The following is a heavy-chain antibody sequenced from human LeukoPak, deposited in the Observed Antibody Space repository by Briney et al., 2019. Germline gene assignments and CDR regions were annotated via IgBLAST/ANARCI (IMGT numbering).Heavy chain of an antibody. V-gene: IGHV1-69*13. J-gene: IGHJ4*02. D-gene: IGHD6-19*01. CDR3: VVDTMAGTLADY. CDR2: IIPIFGTA. Sequence: GASVKVSCKASGYTFTSYDINWVRQATGQGLEWMGGIIPIFGTANYAQKFQGRVTITADESTSTAYMELSSLRSEDTAVYYCVVDTMAGTLADYWGQGTLVTVSS. CDR1: GYTFTSYD.